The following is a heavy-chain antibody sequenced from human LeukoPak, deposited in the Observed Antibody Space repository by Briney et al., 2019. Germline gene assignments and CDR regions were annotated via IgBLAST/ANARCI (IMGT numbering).Heavy chain of an antibody. D-gene: IGHD3-9*01. CDR3: AREGNDILTGYYKDDAFDI. CDR1: GFTFSSYG. V-gene: IGHV4-59*01. Sequence: GSLRLSCAASGFTFSSYGLSWVRQAPGKGLEWIGYIYYSGSTNYNPSLKSRVTISVDTSKNQFSLKLSSVTAADTAVYYCAREGNDILTGYYKDDAFDIWGQGTMVTVSS. J-gene: IGHJ3*02. CDR2: IYYSGST.